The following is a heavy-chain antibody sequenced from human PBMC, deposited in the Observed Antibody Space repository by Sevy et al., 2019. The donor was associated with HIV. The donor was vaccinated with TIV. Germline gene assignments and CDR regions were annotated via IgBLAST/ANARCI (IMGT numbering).Heavy chain of an antibody. J-gene: IGHJ6*02. V-gene: IGHV3-9*03. CDR1: GFNFDDYA. Sequence: GGSLRLSCAASGFNFDDYAMHWVRQAPGKGLEWVSGISWNSGSIGYADSVKGGFTISRDKAKKSLFLQMNSLRTEDMALYYCAKGLGLYYYYAMDVWGQGTTVTVSS. CDR3: AKGLGLYYYYAMDV. CDR2: ISWNSGSI.